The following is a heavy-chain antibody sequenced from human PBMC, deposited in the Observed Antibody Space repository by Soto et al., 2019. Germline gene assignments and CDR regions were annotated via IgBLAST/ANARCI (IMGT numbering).Heavy chain of an antibody. CDR3: ARHQYSSSFNSAYYYGMDV. D-gene: IGHD6-13*01. V-gene: IGHV5-51*01. CDR2: IYPGDSNT. J-gene: IGHJ6*02. Sequence: GESLKISCKGSGYSFTSYWIGWVRQMPGKGLEWMGIIYPGDSNTRYSPSFQGQVTISTDKSISTAYLQWSSLKASDTAMYYCARHQYSSSFNSAYYYGMDVWGQGTTVTVSS. CDR1: GYSFTSYW.